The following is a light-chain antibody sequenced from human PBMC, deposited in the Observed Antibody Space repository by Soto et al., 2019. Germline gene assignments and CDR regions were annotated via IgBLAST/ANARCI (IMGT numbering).Light chain of an antibody. V-gene: IGKV3-15*01. CDR3: QQYNIWPPYT. J-gene: IGKJ2*01. CDR1: QSLSSN. CDR2: GAS. Sequence: EIVMTQSPATLSVSPGERVTLSCRASQSLSSNLAWYQQKPGQAPRLLIYGASTRATGIPARFSGSGSGTEFTLTISSLQSEDFAVYYCQQYNIWPPYTFGQGTKVDIK.